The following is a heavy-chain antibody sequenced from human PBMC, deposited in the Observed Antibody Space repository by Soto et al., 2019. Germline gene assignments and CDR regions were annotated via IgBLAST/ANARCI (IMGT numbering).Heavy chain of an antibody. CDR3: ARDHHRYSGYDYVDY. Sequence: LRLSCAASGFTFSNYWMHWVRQAPGKGLVWVSRVNSDGSDTIYADSVQGRFTISRDNAKNSLYLQMNSLRAEDTAVYYCARDHHRYSGYDYVDYWGQGTLVTVSS. D-gene: IGHD5-12*01. CDR1: GFTFSNYW. CDR2: VNSDGSDT. V-gene: IGHV3-74*01. J-gene: IGHJ4*02.